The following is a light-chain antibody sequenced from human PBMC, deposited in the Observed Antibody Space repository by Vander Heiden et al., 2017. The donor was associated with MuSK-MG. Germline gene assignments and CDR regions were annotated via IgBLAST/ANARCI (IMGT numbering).Light chain of an antibody. CDR2: AAS. J-gene: IGKJ2*01. CDR3: QQYDSYLPYT. CDR1: QGISSY. Sequence: AIRMTQSPSSFSASTGDRVTITCRASQGISSYLAWYQQKPGKAPKLLIYAASTLQSGVPSRFSGSGSGTDFTLTISCLQSEDFATYYCQQYDSYLPYTFGQGTKLEIK. V-gene: IGKV1-8*01.